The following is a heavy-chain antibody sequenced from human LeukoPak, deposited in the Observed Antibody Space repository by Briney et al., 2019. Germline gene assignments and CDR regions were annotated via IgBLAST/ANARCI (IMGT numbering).Heavy chain of an antibody. Sequence: GGSLRLSCAASGFTFDDYAMHWVRQAPGKGLEWVSGISWNSGSIGYADSVKGRFTISRDNSKNTLYLQMNSLRAEDTAVYYCAKGRSPLRFLEWLLYHWGQGTLVTVSS. CDR2: ISWNSGSI. V-gene: IGHV3-9*01. D-gene: IGHD3-3*01. CDR3: AKGRSPLRFLEWLLYH. CDR1: GFTFDDYA. J-gene: IGHJ5*02.